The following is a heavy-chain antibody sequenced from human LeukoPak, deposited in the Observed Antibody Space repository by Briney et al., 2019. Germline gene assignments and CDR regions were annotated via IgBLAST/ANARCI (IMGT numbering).Heavy chain of an antibody. CDR2: ISSSSSYI. D-gene: IGHD3-16*02. CDR3: ARDIVYYYYMDV. CDR1: GFTFSSYS. V-gene: IGHV3-21*01. Sequence: SGGSLRLSCAASGFTFSSYSMNWVRQAPGKGLEWVSSISSSSSYIYYADSVKGRFTISRDNAKNSLYLQMNSLRAEGTAVYYCARDIVYYYYMDVWGKGTTVTISS. J-gene: IGHJ6*03.